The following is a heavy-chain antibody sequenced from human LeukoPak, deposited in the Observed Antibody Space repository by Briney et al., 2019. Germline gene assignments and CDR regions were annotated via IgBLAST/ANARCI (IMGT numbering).Heavy chain of an antibody. D-gene: IGHD6-19*01. CDR1: GFTFSNAW. CDR3: ARNQRYSSGWYGYFDY. Sequence: PGGSLRLSCAGSGFTFSNAWMSWVRQAPGKGLEWVANIKQDGSEKYYVDSVKGRFTISRDNAKNSLYLQMNSLRAEDTAVYYCARNQRYSSGWYGYFDYWGQGTLVTVSS. J-gene: IGHJ4*02. V-gene: IGHV3-7*01. CDR2: IKQDGSEK.